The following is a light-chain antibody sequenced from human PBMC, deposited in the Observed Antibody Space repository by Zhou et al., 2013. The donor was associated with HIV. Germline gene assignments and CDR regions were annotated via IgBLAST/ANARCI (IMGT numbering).Light chain of an antibody. J-gene: IGKJ2*01. CDR3: T. CDR1: QSVSSN. CDR2: GAS. V-gene: IGKV3-15*01. Sequence: IVMTQSPATLSVSPGDRATLSCRASQSVSSNVAWYQQKPGQAPRLLIYGASTRATGIPARFSGSGSGTEFTLTIQYDRRRRTFVRKVTFG.